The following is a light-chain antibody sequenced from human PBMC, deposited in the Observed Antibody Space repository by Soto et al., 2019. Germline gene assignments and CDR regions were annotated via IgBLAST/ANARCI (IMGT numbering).Light chain of an antibody. CDR2: AAS. CDR1: QGISSY. CDR3: QQYYSYPRT. J-gene: IGKJ1*01. V-gene: IGKV1-8*01. Sequence: AIRMTQSPSSFSASTGDRVTITCRASQGISSYLAWYQQKPGKAPKLLIYAASTLQSGVPSRFSGSGSGTDFTLTISGLQSEDFATYSCQQYYSYPRTFGQGTKVEIK.